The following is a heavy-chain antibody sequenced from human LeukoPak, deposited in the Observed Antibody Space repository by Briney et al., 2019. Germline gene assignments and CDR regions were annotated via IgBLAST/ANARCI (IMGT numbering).Heavy chain of an antibody. D-gene: IGHD2-15*01. CDR1: GFTFSAYN. V-gene: IGHV3-48*02. J-gene: IGHJ3*02. Sequence: GGSLRFSGAASGFTFSAYNMNWVRPAPGKGLEWFSYISSSRGTIYYADSVKVRFTISRDNAKNSLYLQMNSLRDEDTAVYYCARDMTFCSGGSCYSLGFDIWGQGTMVTVSS. CDR3: ARDMTFCSGGSCYSLGFDI. CDR2: ISSSRGTI.